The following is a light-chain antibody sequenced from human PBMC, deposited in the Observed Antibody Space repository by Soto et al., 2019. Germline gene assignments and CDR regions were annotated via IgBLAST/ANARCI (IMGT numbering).Light chain of an antibody. V-gene: IGKV3-20*01. CDR2: GAS. J-gene: IGKJ2*01. CDR1: QSVSSSY. CDR3: QQFSTSPTMYT. Sequence: EIVLTQSPGTLSLSLGERATLSCRASQSVSSSYLAWYQQKPGQAPRLLIYGASTRATGIPERFSGSASGTDFSLTISRLEPEDFAVYYCQQFSTSPTMYTFGQGTKLEIK.